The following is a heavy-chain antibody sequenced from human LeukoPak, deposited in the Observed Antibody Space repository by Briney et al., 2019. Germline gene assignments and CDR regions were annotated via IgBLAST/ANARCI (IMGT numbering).Heavy chain of an antibody. J-gene: IGHJ4*02. CDR1: GGSISSYY. D-gene: IGHD3-3*01. V-gene: IGHV4-59*12. CDR3: ARVSYFSYYDFWSGSGEAFDY. Sequence: SETLSLTCTVSGGSISSYYWSWIRQPPGKGLEWIGYIYYSGSTNYNPSLKSRVTISVDTSKNQFSLKLSSVTAADTAVYYCARVSYFSYYDFWSGSGEAFDYWGQGTLVTVPS. CDR2: IYYSGST.